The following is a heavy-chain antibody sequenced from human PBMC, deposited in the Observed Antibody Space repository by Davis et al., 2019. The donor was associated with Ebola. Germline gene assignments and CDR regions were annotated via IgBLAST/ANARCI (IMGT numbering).Heavy chain of an antibody. D-gene: IGHD3-3*01. J-gene: IGHJ4*02. CDR2: ISRKGDYT. V-gene: IGHV3-23*01. CDR3: AKCPYYDFWSGRKDFFDS. CDR1: GFSLANYA. Sequence: PGGSLRLSCTASGFSLANYAMAWVRQAPGQGLEWVSSISRKGDYTYYADSVKGRFTMSRDVRQNILYLHMDRLRAEDTALYYCAKCPYYDFWSGRKDFFDSWGQGSLVTFSS.